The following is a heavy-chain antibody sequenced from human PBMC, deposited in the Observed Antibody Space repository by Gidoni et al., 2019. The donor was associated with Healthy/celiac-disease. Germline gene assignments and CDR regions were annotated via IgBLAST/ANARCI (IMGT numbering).Heavy chain of an antibody. CDR2: INSNSGGT. V-gene: IGHV1-2*04. D-gene: IGHD3-22*01. CDR3: AREYGYYLDY. Sequence: QVQLVQSGADVKKPGPSVMVPCKASAYTFTGYYVHWVRQAPGQGFEWMVWINSNSGGTTYEQKFQGWVTMTRDTSISTVYMELSRLRSDDTAVYYCAREYGYYLDYWGQGTLVTVSA. CDR1: AYTFTGYY. J-gene: IGHJ4*02.